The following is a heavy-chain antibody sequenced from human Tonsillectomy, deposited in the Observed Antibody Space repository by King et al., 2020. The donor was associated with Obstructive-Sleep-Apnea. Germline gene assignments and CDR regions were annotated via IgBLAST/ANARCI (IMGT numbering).Heavy chain of an antibody. J-gene: IGHJ6*02. Sequence: QLVQSGAEVKKPGESLRISCKGSGYSFPNYWITWVRQMPGKGLEWMGRIDPSDSYTNYSPSFQGHVTISADKSINTAYRQWGSLKASDTAIYYCARPRGSSRYYFYGLNVWGQGTTVTVSS. D-gene: IGHD6-13*01. V-gene: IGHV5-10-1*03. CDR1: GYSFPNYW. CDR3: ARPRGSSRYYFYGLNV. CDR2: IDPSDSYT.